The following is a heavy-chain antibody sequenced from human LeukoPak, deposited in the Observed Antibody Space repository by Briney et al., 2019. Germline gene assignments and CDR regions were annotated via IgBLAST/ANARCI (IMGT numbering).Heavy chain of an antibody. V-gene: IGHV3-43D*03. J-gene: IGHJ4*02. D-gene: IGHD1-26*01. Sequence: GGSLRLSCAASGFTFDDYAMHWVRQAPGKGLEWVSLISWDGGSTYYADSVKGRFTISRDNSKNTLYLQMNSLRAEDTALYYCARVHSGSYSLGYWGQGTLVTVSS. CDR1: GFTFDDYA. CDR3: ARVHSGSYSLGY. CDR2: ISWDGGST.